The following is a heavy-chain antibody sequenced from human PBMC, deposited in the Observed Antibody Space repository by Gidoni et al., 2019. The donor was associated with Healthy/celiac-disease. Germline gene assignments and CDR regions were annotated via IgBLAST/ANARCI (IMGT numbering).Heavy chain of an antibody. V-gene: IGHV4-30-2*01. D-gene: IGHD2-2*01. J-gene: IGHJ3*02. CDR1: GGPISSGGYS. CDR3: ARGDPYSTPGAFDI. CDR2: IYHSGST. Sequence: QLQLQESGSGLVKPSQTLSLTCAVSGGPISSGGYSWSWIRQPPGKGLEWIGYIYHSGSTYYNPSLKSRVTISVDRSKNQFSLKLSSVTAADTAVYYCARGDPYSTPGAFDIWGQGTMVTVSS.